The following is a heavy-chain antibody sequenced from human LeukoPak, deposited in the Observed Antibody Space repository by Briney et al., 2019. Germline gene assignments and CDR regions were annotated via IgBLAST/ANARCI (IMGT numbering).Heavy chain of an antibody. V-gene: IGHV3-66*01. Sequence: GGSLRLSCAASGFTVSSNYMSWVRQAPGKGLEWVSVIYSGGSTYCADSVKGRFTISRDNSKNTLYLQMNSLRAEDTAVYYCASRPAYYYGSGSYHWGQGTLVTVSS. CDR3: ASRPAYYYGSGSYH. CDR1: GFTVSSNY. CDR2: IYSGGST. J-gene: IGHJ4*02. D-gene: IGHD3-10*01.